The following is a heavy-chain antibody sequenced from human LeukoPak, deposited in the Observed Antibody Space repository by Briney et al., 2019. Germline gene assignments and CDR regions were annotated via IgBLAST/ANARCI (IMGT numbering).Heavy chain of an antibody. CDR1: GFTFSSYS. Sequence: PGGSLRLSCAASGFTFSSYSMNWVRQAPGKVLEWVSSISSSSSYIYYADSVKSRFTISRDNAKNSLYLQMNSLRAEDTAVYYCARDLHGTTGTTGWFDPWGQGTLVTVSS. CDR2: ISSSSSYI. CDR3: ARDLHGTTGTTGWFDP. V-gene: IGHV3-21*01. J-gene: IGHJ5*02. D-gene: IGHD1-1*01.